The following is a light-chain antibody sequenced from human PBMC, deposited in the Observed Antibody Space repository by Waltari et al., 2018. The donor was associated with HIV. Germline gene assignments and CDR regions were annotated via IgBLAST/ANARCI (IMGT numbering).Light chain of an antibody. J-gene: IGLJ2*01. CDR1: KLGDRY. CDR3: QAWDGSTVV. Sequence: SYELTQLPSVSVSPGQTASITCSGDKLGDRYACWYQQKPGQSPVLVIYQDSKRPAGIPERFSSANSGNTATLTISGTQALEEADYYCQAWDGSTVVLGGGTKLTVL. CDR2: QDS. V-gene: IGLV3-1*01.